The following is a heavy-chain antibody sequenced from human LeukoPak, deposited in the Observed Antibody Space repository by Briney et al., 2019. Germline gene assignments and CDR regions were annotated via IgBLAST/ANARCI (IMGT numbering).Heavy chain of an antibody. V-gene: IGHV3-30*18. D-gene: IGHD3-10*01. CDR2: ISYDGSNT. CDR1: GFTFRSYG. CDR3: AKPYYYGSRSYMDY. Sequence: PGRSLRLSCAASGFTFRSYGMHWVRQAPGKGLEWVAVISYDGSNTYYADSVKGRFTISRDNSKNMLYLQMNSLRAEDTAVDYCAKPYYYGSRSYMDYWGQGTLVTVSS. J-gene: IGHJ4*02.